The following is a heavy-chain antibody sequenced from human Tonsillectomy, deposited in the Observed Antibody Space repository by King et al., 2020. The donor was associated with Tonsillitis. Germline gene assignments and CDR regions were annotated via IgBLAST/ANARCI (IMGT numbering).Heavy chain of an antibody. CDR2: INPYSGDT. V-gene: IGHV1-2*02. Sequence: LVQSGAEVKKPGASVKVSCKASGYTFTGYYLHWVRQAPGQGLEWMGWINPYSGDTNYAPKFQGGVTMTRDTSITTAYIGLTRLTSDDPAVYYCARGRYCSGGSCYSHFDYWGQGTMVTVSS. CDR1: GYTFTGYY. CDR3: ARGRYCSGGSCYSHFDY. J-gene: IGHJ4*02. D-gene: IGHD2-15*01.